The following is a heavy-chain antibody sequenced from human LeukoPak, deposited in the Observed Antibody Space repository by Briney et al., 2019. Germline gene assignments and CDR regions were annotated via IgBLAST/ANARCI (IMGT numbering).Heavy chain of an antibody. CDR2: INPIGGTT. CDR3: ARILTSSGSGSYFPY. J-gene: IGHJ4*02. D-gene: IGHD3-10*01. CDR1: GYTFTSYY. Sequence: ASVKVSCKTSGYTFTSYYTHWMRQAPGQGLEWMGIINPIGGTTDYSQKFQGRVTITRDTSASTAYMELSSLRSEDTAVYYCARILTSSGSGSYFPYWGQGTLVIVSS. V-gene: IGHV1-46*01.